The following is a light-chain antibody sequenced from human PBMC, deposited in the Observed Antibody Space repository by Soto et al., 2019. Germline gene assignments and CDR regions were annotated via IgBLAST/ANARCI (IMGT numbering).Light chain of an antibody. V-gene: IGKV1-39*01. J-gene: IGKJ3*01. CDR3: QQSYSTLSFT. CDR1: QSISNY. Sequence: DIPMTQSPSSLSASVGDRITITCRASQSISNYLNWYQQKPGKAPKLLIYAASSLQSGVPSRFSGSGSGTDFSLTINRLQPEDFATYDCQQSYSTLSFTFGPGTKVEIK. CDR2: AAS.